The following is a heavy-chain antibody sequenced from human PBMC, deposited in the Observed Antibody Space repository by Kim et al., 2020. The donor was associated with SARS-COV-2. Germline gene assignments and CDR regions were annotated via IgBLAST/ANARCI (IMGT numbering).Heavy chain of an antibody. CDR2: IYYSGST. D-gene: IGHD3-10*01. Sequence: SETLSLTCTVSGGSVSSGSYYWSWIRQPPGKGLEWIGYIYYSGSTNYNPSLKSRVTISVDTSKNQFSLKLSSVTAADTAVYYCAREKLLWFGELLAPHW. V-gene: IGHV4-61*01. J-gene: IGHJ5*01. CDR1: GGSVSSGSYY. CDR3: AREKLLWFGELLAPHW.